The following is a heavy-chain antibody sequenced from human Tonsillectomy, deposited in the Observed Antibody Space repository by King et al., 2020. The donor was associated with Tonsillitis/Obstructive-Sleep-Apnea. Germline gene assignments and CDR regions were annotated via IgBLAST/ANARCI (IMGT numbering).Heavy chain of an antibody. J-gene: IGHJ4*02. CDR1: GFTFGNAW. D-gene: IGHD1-14*01. CDR3: TGRNQFDY. V-gene: IGHV3-15*01. Sequence: VQLVESGGGLLKPGGSLSPSGVVSGFTFGNAWMSWVRQAPGKGLEWVGGIKSKTDGGTTDYAAPVKGRFTISRDDSKNTLYLQMNSLKTEDTAMYYCTGRNQFDYWGQGTLVTVSS. CDR2: IKSKTDGGTT.